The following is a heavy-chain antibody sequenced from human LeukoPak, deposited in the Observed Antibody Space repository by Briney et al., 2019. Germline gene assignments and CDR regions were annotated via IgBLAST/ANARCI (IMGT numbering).Heavy chain of an antibody. J-gene: IGHJ4*02. D-gene: IGHD6-19*01. V-gene: IGHV4-61*02. Sequence: SETLSLTCTVSGGSISSGSYYWSWIRQPAGKGLEWIGRIYTSGSTNYNPSLKSRVTISVDTSKNQFSLKLSSVTAADTAAYYCARLGGGWPYYFDYWGQGTLVTVSS. CDR1: GGSISSGSYY. CDR2: IYTSGST. CDR3: ARLGGGWPYYFDY.